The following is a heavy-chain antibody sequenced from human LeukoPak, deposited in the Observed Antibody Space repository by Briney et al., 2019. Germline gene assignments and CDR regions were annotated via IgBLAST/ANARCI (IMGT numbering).Heavy chain of an antibody. CDR1: GGSISSYY. D-gene: IGHD3-10*01. J-gene: IGHJ6*02. CDR2: IYYTGST. CDR3: ARRLFTYGYHYYGMDV. V-gene: IGHV4-59*08. Sequence: SETLSLTCTVSGGSISSYYWSWIRQPPGKGLEWIGYIYYTGSTNYNPSLKTRVTMSVDTSKKQFSLKLSSVTAADTAVYYCARRLFTYGYHYYGMDVWGQGTTVTVSS.